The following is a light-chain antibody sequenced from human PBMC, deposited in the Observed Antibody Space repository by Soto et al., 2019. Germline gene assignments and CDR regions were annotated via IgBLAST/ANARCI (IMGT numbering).Light chain of an antibody. V-gene: IGKV1-5*03. Sequence: DIQMTQSPSSLSASVGDRVTITCRASRSISRWLAWYQQKSGRCPKLLMYNASNLQPGVASRCSGSRGARQYTPTISSRQYEDYAVYYCHQYNYRTGGTFGQGTKVDIK. CDR1: RSISRW. CDR2: NAS. J-gene: IGKJ1*01. CDR3: HQYNYRTGGT.